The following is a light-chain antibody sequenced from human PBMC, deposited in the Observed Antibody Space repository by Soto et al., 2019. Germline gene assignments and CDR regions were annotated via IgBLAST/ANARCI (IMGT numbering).Light chain of an antibody. CDR2: TNN. Sequence: QSVLTQPPSASATPGQRVTISCSGSNSNIGTNTVNWYQQLPGTAPRLLIYTNNQRPSGVPQRFSGSKTGTSASLAIGGLQSEDEADYYCSSYTSSSTYVFGTGTKVTVL. V-gene: IGLV1-44*01. J-gene: IGLJ1*01. CDR1: NSNIGTNT. CDR3: SSYTSSSTYV.